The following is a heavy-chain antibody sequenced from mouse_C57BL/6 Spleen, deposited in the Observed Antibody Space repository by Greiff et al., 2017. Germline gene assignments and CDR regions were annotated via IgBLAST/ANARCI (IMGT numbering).Heavy chain of an antibody. D-gene: IGHD1-1*02. CDR1: GFSLTSYG. CDR2: IWGDGST. V-gene: IGHV2-3*01. J-gene: IGHJ3*01. CDR3: AKGVATLFAY. Sequence: VMLVESGPGLVAPSQSLSITCTVSGFSLTSYGVSWVRQPPGKGLEWLGVIWGDGSTNNHSAIISRLSISKDNSKSQDILKLNSLQTDDTATYYFAKGVATLFAYWGQGTLVTVSA.